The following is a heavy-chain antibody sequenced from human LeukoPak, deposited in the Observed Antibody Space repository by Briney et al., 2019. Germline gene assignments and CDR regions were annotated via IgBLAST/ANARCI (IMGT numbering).Heavy chain of an antibody. Sequence: SETLSLTCTVSGGSISTDYWSWIRQPPGKGLEWIGYIYYSGNTIYNSSLKSRVTISVDKSKNQFSLKLSSVTAADTAVYYCARSYSSSGYYYYGMDLWGQGTTVTVSS. J-gene: IGHJ6*02. CDR2: IYYSGNT. CDR3: ARSYSSSGYYYYGMDL. V-gene: IGHV4-59*01. D-gene: IGHD6-6*01. CDR1: GGSISTDY.